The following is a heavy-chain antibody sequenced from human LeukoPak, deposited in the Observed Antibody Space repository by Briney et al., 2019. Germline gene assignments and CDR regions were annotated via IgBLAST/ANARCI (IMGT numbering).Heavy chain of an antibody. D-gene: IGHD4-17*01. Sequence: PGGSLRLSCAASGFTFSSYGMHWVRQAPGKGLEWVAVIWYDGSNKYYADSVKGRFTISRDNSKNTLHLQMNSLRAEDSAVYYCAKEDPAVTTGLHFWGQGTLVTVSS. CDR2: IWYDGSNK. V-gene: IGHV3-30*02. J-gene: IGHJ4*02. CDR3: AKEDPAVTTGLHF. CDR1: GFTFSSYG.